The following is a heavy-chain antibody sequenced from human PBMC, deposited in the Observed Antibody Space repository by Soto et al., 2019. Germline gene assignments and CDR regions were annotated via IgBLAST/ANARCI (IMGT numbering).Heavy chain of an antibody. V-gene: IGHV1-18*04. Sequence: QVQLVQSGAEVKKPGASVKVSCKASGYTFTSYGISWVRQAPGQGLEWMGWISAYNGNTNYAQKLQGRVTMTTDTSTSTAHMELRSLRSDDTAVYYCARPLTMIVVVIPLGGHYSGMDVWGQGTTVTVSS. CDR2: ISAYNGNT. CDR3: ARPLTMIVVVIPLGGHYSGMDV. D-gene: IGHD3-22*01. CDR1: GYTFTSYG. J-gene: IGHJ6*02.